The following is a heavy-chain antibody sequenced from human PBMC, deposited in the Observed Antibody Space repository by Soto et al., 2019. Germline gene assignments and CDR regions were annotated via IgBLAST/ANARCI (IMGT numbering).Heavy chain of an antibody. CDR1: GFTFSSYG. CDR3: ARVGYYDFWSGYSNWYFDL. V-gene: IGHV3-33*01. CDR2: IWYDGSNK. Sequence: QVQLVESGGGVVQPGRSLRLSCAASGFTFSSYGMHWVRQAPGKGLEWVAVIWYDGSNKYYADSVKGRFTISRDNSKNTLYLQRNSLRAEDTAVYYCARVGYYDFWSGYSNWYFDLWGRGTLVTVSS. D-gene: IGHD3-3*01. J-gene: IGHJ2*01.